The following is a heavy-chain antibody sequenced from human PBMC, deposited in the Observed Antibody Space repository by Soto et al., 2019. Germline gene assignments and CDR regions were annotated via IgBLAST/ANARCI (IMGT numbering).Heavy chain of an antibody. CDR3: AKDRLGYCITTSCSEYYFDP. CDR1: GGSISSNSYY. Sequence: SETLSLTCTVYGGSISSNSYYWNCIRHHQGKGLEWIGYIYYTGSTYYNASLKSRVTILVDTSKNQFSLKLSSVTAADTAVYYCAKDRLGYCITTSCSEYYFDPWGQVTLVTVS. J-gene: IGHJ4*02. CDR2: IYYTGST. V-gene: IGHV4-31*03. D-gene: IGHD2-2*01.